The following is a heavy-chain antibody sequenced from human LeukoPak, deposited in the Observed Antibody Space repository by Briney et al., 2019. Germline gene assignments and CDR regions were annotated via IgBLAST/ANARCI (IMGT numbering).Heavy chain of an antibody. D-gene: IGHD3-3*01. Sequence: PGGSLRLSCAASGFTFSNYWMSRVRRAPGKGQEWVANIKQDGSETYYVDSVRGRFTISRDNAKKSLYLQMNSLRAEDTAVYYCARDFWGAYRVDYFDYWGQGTLVTVSS. J-gene: IGHJ4*02. CDR3: ARDFWGAYRVDYFDY. V-gene: IGHV3-7*01. CDR1: GFTFSNYW. CDR2: IKQDGSET.